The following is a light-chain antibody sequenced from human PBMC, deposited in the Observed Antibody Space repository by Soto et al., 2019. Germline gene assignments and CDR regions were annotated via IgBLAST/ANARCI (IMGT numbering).Light chain of an antibody. CDR3: QSYDSSLRGV. V-gene: IGLV1-40*01. CDR1: SSNIGAGYD. CDR2: GNS. J-gene: IGLJ3*02. Sequence: QSALTQPPSVSGAPGQRVTISCTGSSSNIGAGYDVHWYQQLPGTAPKLLIYGNSNRPSGVPDRFSGSKSGTSASLAITGLRAEDEADYYCQSYDSSLRGVFGGGTKLTVL.